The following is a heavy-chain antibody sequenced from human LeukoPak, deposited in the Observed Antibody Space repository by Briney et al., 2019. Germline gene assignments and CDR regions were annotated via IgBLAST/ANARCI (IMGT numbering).Heavy chain of an antibody. V-gene: IGHV3-48*01. CDR2: ISSSSSTI. CDR1: GFTFSSYS. Sequence: GGSLRLSCAASGFTFSSYSMNWVRQAPGKGLEWVSYISSSSSTIYYADSVKGRFTISRDNAKNSLYLQMNSLRAEDTAVYYCARVGYCSSTSCYGENAFDIWGQGTMVTVSS. D-gene: IGHD2-2*03. CDR3: ARVGYCSSTSCYGENAFDI. J-gene: IGHJ3*02.